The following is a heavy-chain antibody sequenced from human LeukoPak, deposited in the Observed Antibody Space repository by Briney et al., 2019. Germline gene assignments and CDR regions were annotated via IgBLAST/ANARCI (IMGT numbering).Heavy chain of an antibody. CDR3: ARESCGGDCYSVDAFDI. CDR2: ISAYNGNT. Sequence: ASVKVSCKASGYTFTSYGISWVRQAPGQGLEWMGWISAYNGNTNYAQKLQGRVTMTTDTSTSTAYMELRSLRSEDTAVYYCARESCGGDCYSVDAFDIWGQGTMVTVSS. D-gene: IGHD2-21*02. CDR1: GYTFTSYG. J-gene: IGHJ3*02. V-gene: IGHV1-18*01.